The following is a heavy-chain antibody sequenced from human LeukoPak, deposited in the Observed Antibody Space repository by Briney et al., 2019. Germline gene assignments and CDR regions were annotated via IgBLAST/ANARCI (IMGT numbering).Heavy chain of an antibody. V-gene: IGHV1-2*02. CDR3: ARFGSRSYYNDDFY. D-gene: IGHD3-10*01. CDR2: SNPNSGGT. J-gene: IGHJ4*02. Sequence: ASVNVSYKASGYTFTGYYMHWVLQAPGQGLEWRVWSNPNSGGTNSAQKFQGRVTMTRDTSISTAYMELSRLRSDATDVYYCARFGSRSYYNDDFYWGQGTLVTVSS. CDR1: GYTFTGYY.